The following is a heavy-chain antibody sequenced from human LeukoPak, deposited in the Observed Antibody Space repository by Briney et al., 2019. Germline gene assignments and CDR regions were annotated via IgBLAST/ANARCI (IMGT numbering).Heavy chain of an antibody. V-gene: IGHV3-30*04. D-gene: IGHD6-19*01. CDR1: GFTFSSYA. Sequence: GGSLRLSCAASGFTFSSYAMHWVRQAPGKGLEWVAVISYDGSNKYYADSVKGRFTISRDNSKNTLYLQMNSLRAEDTAVYYCARGAQQWPPAGSWFDPWGQGTLVTVSS. J-gene: IGHJ5*02. CDR2: ISYDGSNK. CDR3: ARGAQQWPPAGSWFDP.